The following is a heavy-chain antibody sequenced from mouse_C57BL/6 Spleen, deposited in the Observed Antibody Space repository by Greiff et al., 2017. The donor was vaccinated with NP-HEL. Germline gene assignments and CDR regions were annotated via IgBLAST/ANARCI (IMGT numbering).Heavy chain of an antibody. Sequence: EVKLQQSGPVLVKPGASVKMSCKASGYTFTDYYMNWVKQSHGKSLEWIGVINPYNGGTSYNQKFKGKATLTVDKSSSTAYMELNSLTSEDSAVYYCARGATLYFDYWGQGTTLTVSS. CDR2: INPYNGGT. V-gene: IGHV1-19*01. CDR3: ARGATLYFDY. CDR1: GYTFTDYY. J-gene: IGHJ2*01. D-gene: IGHD6-2*01.